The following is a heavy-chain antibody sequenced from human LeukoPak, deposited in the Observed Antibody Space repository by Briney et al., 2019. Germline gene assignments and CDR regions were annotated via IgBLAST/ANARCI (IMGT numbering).Heavy chain of an antibody. D-gene: IGHD6-13*01. CDR1: SGFA. CDR2: INGRGDDT. CDR3: AKDVSPYGAAAAGDNWFDP. V-gene: IGHV3-23*01. Sequence: PGGSLRLSCAAFSGFAMSWVRQAPGKGLEWVSAINGRGDDTYYPDSVKGRFTISRDNSNNTLYLQMNSLRAEDTAVYYCAKDVSPYGAAAAGDNWFDPWGQGTLVTVSS. J-gene: IGHJ5*02.